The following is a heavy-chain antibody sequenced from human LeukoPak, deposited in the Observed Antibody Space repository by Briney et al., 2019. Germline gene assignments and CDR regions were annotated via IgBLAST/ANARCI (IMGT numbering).Heavy chain of an antibody. Sequence: GGSLRLSCAASGFSFSDYSMNWVRQAPGKGLEWVSLISISSSIKYYADSVKGRFTISQEHAKNPLFLQMNSLRAEDTAVYYCARDLSDDYSLHYWGQGTLVSVSS. V-gene: IGHV3-48*01. CDR3: ARDLSDDYSLHY. CDR2: ISISSSIK. D-gene: IGHD3-16*01. J-gene: IGHJ4*02. CDR1: GFSFSDYS.